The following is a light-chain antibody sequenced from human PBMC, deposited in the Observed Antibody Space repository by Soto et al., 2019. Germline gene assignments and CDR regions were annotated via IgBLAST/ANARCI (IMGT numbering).Light chain of an antibody. CDR2: SAS. V-gene: IGKV1-39*01. Sequence: DIQMTQSPSSLSASIGDTVTITCRASQTVNSYLNWYQQKPGEAPKLLFYSASTLQNGVPSRFAGSGSGTLFTLTISSLQPEDFAVYYCQQSYSTPIYTFGQGTWLDLK. J-gene: IGKJ2*01. CDR3: QQSYSTPIYT. CDR1: QTVNSY.